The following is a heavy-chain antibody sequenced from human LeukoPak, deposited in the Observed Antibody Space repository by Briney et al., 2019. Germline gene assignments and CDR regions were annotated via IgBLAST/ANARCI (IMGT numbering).Heavy chain of an antibody. CDR3: TTDYYDSVGYSSYY. Sequence: GGSLRLSCAASGFTFSQAWMSWVRQAPGRGLEWVGRIKSETYGGTTDYAAPVSGRFTISRDDSKNTLYLQMNGLKAEDTAVYYYTTDYYDSVGYSSYYWGQGTLVTVSS. CDR2: IKSETYGGTT. V-gene: IGHV3-15*01. CDR1: GFTFSQAW. D-gene: IGHD3-22*01. J-gene: IGHJ4*02.